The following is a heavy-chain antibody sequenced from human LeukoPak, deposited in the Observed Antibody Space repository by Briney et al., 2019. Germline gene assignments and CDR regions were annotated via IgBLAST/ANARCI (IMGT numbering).Heavy chain of an antibody. CDR1: GYSISSGFH. V-gene: IGHV4-38-2*02. CDR2: LSHSGST. CDR3: ARPGCSSTSCYGLFDY. J-gene: IGHJ4*02. D-gene: IGHD2-2*01. Sequence: PSETLSLTCTVSGYSISSGFHWAWIRQPPGKGLEWIGSLSHSGSTYYNPSLRSRVTISLDTSKNHFSLNLSSVTAADTAVYYCARPGCSSTSCYGLFDYWGQGTLVTVSS.